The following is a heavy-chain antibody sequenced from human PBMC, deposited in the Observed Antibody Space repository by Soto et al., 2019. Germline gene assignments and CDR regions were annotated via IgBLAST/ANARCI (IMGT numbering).Heavy chain of an antibody. CDR1: GFTFGDYA. CDR2: IRSKAYGGTT. Sequence: GGSLRLSCRASGFTFGDYAMSWFRQAPGKGLEWVGFIRSKAYGGTTEYAASVKGRFTISRDDSKSIAYLQMNSLKTEDTAVYYCTRASAYGDYQYYFDYWGQGTLVTVSS. J-gene: IGHJ4*02. CDR3: TRASAYGDYQYYFDY. V-gene: IGHV3-49*03. D-gene: IGHD4-17*01.